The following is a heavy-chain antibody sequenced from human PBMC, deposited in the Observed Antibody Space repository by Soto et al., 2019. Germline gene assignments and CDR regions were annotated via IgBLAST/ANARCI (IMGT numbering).Heavy chain of an antibody. CDR1: GGTFSSYA. CDR3: ATWVLDYGMDV. J-gene: IGHJ6*02. V-gene: IGHV1-69*13. D-gene: IGHD2-2*03. CDR2: IIPIFGTA. Sequence: GSAVKVSCKDSGGTFSSYAISWVRQAPGQVPEWMGGIIPIFGTASYAQKFQGRVTITADESTSTDYMELSSLRSEDTAVYYRATWVLDYGMDVWGQGTTVTVSS.